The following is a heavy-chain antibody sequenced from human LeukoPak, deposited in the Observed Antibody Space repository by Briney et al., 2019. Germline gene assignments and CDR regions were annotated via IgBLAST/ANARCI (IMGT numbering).Heavy chain of an antibody. CDR2: IYYSGST. CDR1: GGSISSYY. J-gene: IGHJ4*02. D-gene: IGHD3-10*01. CDR3: ARGPAYGSGSYYKY. V-gene: IGHV4-59*01. Sequence: SETLSLTCTVSGGSISSYYWSWIRQPPGKGLEWIGYIYYSGSTNYNPSLKSRVTISVDTSKNQFSLKLSSVTAADTAVYYCARGPAYGSGSYYKYWGQGTLVTVSS.